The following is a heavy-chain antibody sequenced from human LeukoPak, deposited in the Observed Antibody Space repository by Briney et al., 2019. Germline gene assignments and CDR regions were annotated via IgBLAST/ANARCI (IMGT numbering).Heavy chain of an antibody. J-gene: IGHJ4*02. CDR2: IYHNGST. Sequence: PSETLSLTCAVSGGSISSGGYSWSWIRQPPGKGLEWIGYIYHNGSTYYNPSLKSRVTISVDRSKNQFSLKLSSATAADTAVYYCARVSGSAFDYWGQGTLVTVSS. CDR1: GGSISSGGYS. D-gene: IGHD3-10*01. V-gene: IGHV4-30-2*01. CDR3: ARVSGSAFDY.